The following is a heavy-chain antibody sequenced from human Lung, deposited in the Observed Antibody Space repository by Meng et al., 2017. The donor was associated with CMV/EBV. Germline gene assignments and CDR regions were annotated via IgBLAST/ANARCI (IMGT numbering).Heavy chain of an antibody. CDR3: AKVPRFYSYYGLDV. J-gene: IGHJ6*02. V-gene: IGHV1-24*01. CDR1: GYTLSELS. Sequence: ASXXVSXKVSGYTLSELSMHWVRQAPGKGLEWMGGFDPEDGEAIYAQKFQGRVTMTEDTSTDTAYMELSSLRSDDTAVYYCAKVPRFYSYYGLDVWDQGTTVTVSS. CDR2: FDPEDGEA. D-gene: IGHD3-10*01.